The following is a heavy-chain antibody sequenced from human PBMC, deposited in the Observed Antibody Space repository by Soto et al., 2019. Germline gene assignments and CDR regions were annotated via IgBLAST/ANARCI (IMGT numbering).Heavy chain of an antibody. J-gene: IGHJ4*02. Sequence: QLQLQESGSGLVKPSQTLSLTCAVSGGSISSGNYYWSWIRQPPGKGLEWIGFIYHSGTTYYNPSLQSRVTISADRSGNPSSLRLSSVTAADTAVYFGARSHSELCLGDYFEHWGQGTLLTVSS. D-gene: IGHD2-21*01. CDR2: IYHSGTT. CDR3: ARSHSELCLGDYFEH. V-gene: IGHV4-30-2*01. CDR1: GGSISSGNYY.